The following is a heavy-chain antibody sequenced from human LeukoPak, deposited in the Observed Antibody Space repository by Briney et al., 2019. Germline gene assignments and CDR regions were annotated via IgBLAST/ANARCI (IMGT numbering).Heavy chain of an antibody. Sequence: PSETLSLTCTVSGGSISSGDYYWSWIRQPPGKGLEWIGYIYYSGSTYYNPSLKSRVTISVDTSKNQFSLQLNSVTPEDPALYYCARDINPWSGNSGFDYWGQGTLVTVSS. V-gene: IGHV4-30-4*08. CDR2: IYYSGST. CDR3: ARDINPWSGNSGFDY. CDR1: GGSISSGDYY. J-gene: IGHJ4*02. D-gene: IGHD3-3*01.